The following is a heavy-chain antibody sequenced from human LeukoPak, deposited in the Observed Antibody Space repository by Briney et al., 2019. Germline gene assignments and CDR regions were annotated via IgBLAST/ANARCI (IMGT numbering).Heavy chain of an antibody. CDR2: ISTYNGNT. J-gene: IGHJ4*02. Sequence: ASVKVSCKASGHTFTSYGISWVRQAPGQGLEWMGWISTYNGNTNYTQKLQGRVTMTTDTSTSTAYMELRSLRSDDTAVYYCARVDTAMEQLFDYWGQGTLVTVSS. D-gene: IGHD5-18*01. V-gene: IGHV1-18*01. CDR1: GHTFTSYG. CDR3: ARVDTAMEQLFDY.